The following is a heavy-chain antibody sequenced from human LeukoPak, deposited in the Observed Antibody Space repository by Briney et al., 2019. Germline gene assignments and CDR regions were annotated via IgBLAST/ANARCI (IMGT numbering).Heavy chain of an antibody. J-gene: IGHJ4*02. CDR3: ASLSVTGTPDDY. D-gene: IGHD6-19*01. V-gene: IGHV4-59*01. CDR1: GGSMKSYY. Sequence: SETPSLTCTVSGGSMKSYYWSWIRQPPGKGLEWIGYIYHAGGTNYSPSLKSRITISVDTSEDTFSLKLRSVTAADTAVYYCASLSVTGTPDDYWGRGTLVSVSS. CDR2: IYHAGGT.